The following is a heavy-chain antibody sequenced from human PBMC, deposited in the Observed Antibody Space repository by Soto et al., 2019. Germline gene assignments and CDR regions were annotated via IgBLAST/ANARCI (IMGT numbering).Heavy chain of an antibody. CDR2: IGGGDVDT. CDR3: VKDAVSYNGEWDWFEP. J-gene: IGHJ5*02. Sequence: DVQLLESGGGLVQPGGSLRLYCAASGFTFSDYAMSWVRQAPGKGLEWVAGIGGGDVDTYYAASVKGRFTISRDNSKNTLYLQMNNLRVEDTAVYYCVKDAVSYNGEWDWFEPWGQGTLVTVSS. V-gene: IGHV3-23*01. D-gene: IGHD3-10*01. CDR1: GFTFSDYA.